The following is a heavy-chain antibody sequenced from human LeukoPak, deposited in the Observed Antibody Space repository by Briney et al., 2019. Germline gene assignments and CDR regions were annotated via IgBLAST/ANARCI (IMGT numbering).Heavy chain of an antibody. CDR3: ARDQEPRMITFGGQRRWLDP. CDR1: GYTFTGYY. J-gene: IGHJ5*02. CDR2: INPNSGGT. D-gene: IGHD3-16*01. V-gene: IGHV1-2*02. Sequence: ASVKVSCKASGYTFTGYYMHWVRQSPGQGLEWMGWINPNSGGTNYAQKFQCRGTMTSDTSISTAYIELSRLRPADTAVYYCARDQEPRMITFGGQRRWLDPWGQGNLVPVPS.